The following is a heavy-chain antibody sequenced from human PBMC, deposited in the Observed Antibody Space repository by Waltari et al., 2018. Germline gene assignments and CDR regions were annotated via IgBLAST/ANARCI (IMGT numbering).Heavy chain of an antibody. CDR3: TRGGLPLANSFDP. CDR1: GGSLSSEAYW. Sequence: QVQLQESGSGLVNPSQTLSLTCTVPGGSLSSEAYWWTWIRPPAGEGLEWIGRVYTNGSTPYTPSLWRRAILSLDPSTNHFFLQLSSVTAADTAMYYYTRGGLPLANSFDPWSHVTLVTCSS. V-gene: IGHV4-61*02. CDR2: VYTNGST. J-gene: IGHJ5*02. D-gene: IGHD2-21*01.